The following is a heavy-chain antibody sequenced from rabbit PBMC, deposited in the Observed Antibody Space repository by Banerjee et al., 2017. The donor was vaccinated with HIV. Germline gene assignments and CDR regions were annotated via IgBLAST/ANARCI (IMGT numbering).Heavy chain of an antibody. CDR2: IYTGSSGST. CDR3: ASAGSNYDTGWLDL. V-gene: IGHV1S40*01. J-gene: IGHJ5*01. Sequence: QSLEESGGDLVKPGASLTFNCTASGFSFSSSYYMCWVRQAPGKGLEWIACIYTGSSGSTYYASWAKGRFTISKTSSTTVTLQMTSLTAADTATYFCASAGSNYDTGWLDLWGQGTLVTVS. D-gene: IGHD8-1*01. CDR1: GFSFSSSYY.